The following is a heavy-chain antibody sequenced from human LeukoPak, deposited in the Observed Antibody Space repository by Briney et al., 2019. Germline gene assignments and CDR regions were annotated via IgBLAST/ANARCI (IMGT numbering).Heavy chain of an antibody. J-gene: IGHJ4*02. V-gene: IGHV3-9*01. Sequence: GGSLRLSCAASGFTFDDYAMHWVRQAPGKGLEWVSGISWNSGNMGYADSVKGRFTISRDNAKNSLYLQMNSLRAEDTAVYYCARDGEYGDYLPYYFDYWGQGTLVTVSS. D-gene: IGHD4-17*01. CDR3: ARDGEYGDYLPYYFDY. CDR2: ISWNSGNM. CDR1: GFTFDDYA.